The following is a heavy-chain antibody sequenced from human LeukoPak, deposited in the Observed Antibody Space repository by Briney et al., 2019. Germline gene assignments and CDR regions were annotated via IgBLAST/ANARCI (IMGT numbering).Heavy chain of an antibody. CDR3: ARGYCSSTSCYFDY. Sequence: SVKVSCKASGGTFSSYATSWVRQAPGQGLEWMGGIIPIFGTANYAQKFQGRVTITTDESTSTAYMELSSLRSEDTAVYYCARGYCSSTSCYFDYWGQGTLVTVSS. CDR2: IIPIFGTA. D-gene: IGHD2-2*01. V-gene: IGHV1-69*05. J-gene: IGHJ4*02. CDR1: GGTFSSYA.